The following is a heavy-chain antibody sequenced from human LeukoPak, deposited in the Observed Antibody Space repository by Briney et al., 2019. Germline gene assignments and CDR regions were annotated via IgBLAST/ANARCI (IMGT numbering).Heavy chain of an antibody. J-gene: IGHJ6*03. CDR3: ARVTYYYYMDV. V-gene: IGHV4-59*08. CDR2: IYYSGST. D-gene: IGHD4-11*01. CDR1: GGSISSYY. Sequence: PSETLSLTCTVSGGSISSYYWSWIRQPPGKGLEWIGYIYYSGSTNYNPSPKSRVTISVDTSKNQFSLKLSSVTAADTAVYYCARVTYYYYMDVWGKGTTVTVSS.